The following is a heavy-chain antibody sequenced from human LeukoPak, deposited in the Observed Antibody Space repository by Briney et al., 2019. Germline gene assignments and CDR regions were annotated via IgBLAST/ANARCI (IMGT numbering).Heavy chain of an antibody. V-gene: IGHV1-2*02. CDR1: GGTFSRFT. CDR3: AYLWLGEFHLDY. Sequence: GASVKVSCKASGGTFSRFTISWVRQAPGQGLEWMGWINPNSGGTNYAQKFQGRVTMTRDTSISTAYMELSRLRSDDTAVYYCAYLWLGEFHLDYWGQGTLVTVSS. CDR2: INPNSGGT. J-gene: IGHJ4*02. D-gene: IGHD3-10*01.